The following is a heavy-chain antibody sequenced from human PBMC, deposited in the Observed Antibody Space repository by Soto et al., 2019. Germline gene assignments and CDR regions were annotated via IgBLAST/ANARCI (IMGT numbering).Heavy chain of an antibody. CDR1: GYSFTSYD. D-gene: IGHD5-12*01. CDR2: MNPNSGNT. CDR3: ARVSSRWLRLSSPYYYYGMDV. Sequence: GASVKVSCKACGYSFTSYDINWVRQANGQGLEWMGWMNPNSGNTGYAQKFQGRVTMTRNTSISTAYMELSSLRSEDTAVYYCARVSSRWLRLSSPYYYYGMDVWGQGTTVTVS. J-gene: IGHJ6*02. V-gene: IGHV1-8*01.